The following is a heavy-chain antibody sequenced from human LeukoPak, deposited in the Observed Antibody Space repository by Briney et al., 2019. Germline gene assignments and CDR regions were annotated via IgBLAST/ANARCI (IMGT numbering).Heavy chain of an antibody. V-gene: IGHV3-48*03. D-gene: IGHD6-13*01. J-gene: IGHJ6*04. CDR1: GFTFSSYE. CDR3: ARGGGGSSWSYYYHGMDV. CDR2: ISSSGSTI. Sequence: GGSLRLSCAASGFTFSSYEMNWVRQAPGKGLEWVSYISSSGSTIYYADSVKGRFTISRDNAKNSLYLQMNSLRAEDTAVYYCARGGGGSSWSYYYHGMDVWGKGTTVTVSS.